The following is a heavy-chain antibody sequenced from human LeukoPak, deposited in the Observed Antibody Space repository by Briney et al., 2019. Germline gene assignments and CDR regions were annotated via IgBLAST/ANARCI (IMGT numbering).Heavy chain of an antibody. CDR3: ARAGSGYSFDI. CDR2: LYYSGST. J-gene: IGHJ3*02. Sequence: SETLSLTCTVSGGSINSYYWSWIRQPPGKGLEWIGYLYYSGSTNYNPSLESRVTISVDTSKNQFSLKLSSVTAADTAVYYCARAGSGYSFDIWGQGTMVTVSS. CDR1: GGSINSYY. D-gene: IGHD3-22*01. V-gene: IGHV4-59*01.